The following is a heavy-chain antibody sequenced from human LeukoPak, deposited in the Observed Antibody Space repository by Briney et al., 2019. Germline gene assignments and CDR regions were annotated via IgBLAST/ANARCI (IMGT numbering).Heavy chain of an antibody. CDR1: GFTFSSYA. V-gene: IGHV3-23*01. Sequence: GGSLRLSCAASGFTFSSYAMSWVRQAPGKGLEWVSAISGSGGSTYYADSVKGRFTISRDNSKNTLYLQMNSLRAEDTAVYYCAKSGYSGSYQRLDYWGQGTLVTVSS. J-gene: IGHJ4*02. CDR3: AKSGYSGSYQRLDY. D-gene: IGHD1-26*01. CDR2: ISGSGGST.